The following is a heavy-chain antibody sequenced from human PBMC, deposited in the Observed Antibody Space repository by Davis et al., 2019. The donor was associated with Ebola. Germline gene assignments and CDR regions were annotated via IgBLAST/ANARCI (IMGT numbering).Heavy chain of an antibody. CDR2: IYYSGST. J-gene: IGHJ4*02. V-gene: IGHV4-39*07. Sequence: SETLSLTCTVSGGSISSSSYYWGWIRQPPGKGLEWIGSIYYSGSTYYNPSLKSRVTISVDTSKNQFSLNLSSVTAADTAVYYCARDGGWSGNNYFDYWGQGTLVTVSS. D-gene: IGHD6-19*01. CDR1: GGSISSSSYY. CDR3: ARDGGWSGNNYFDY.